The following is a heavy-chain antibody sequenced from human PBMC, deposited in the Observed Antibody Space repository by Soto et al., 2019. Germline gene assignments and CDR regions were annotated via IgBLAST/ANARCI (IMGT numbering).Heavy chain of an antibody. CDR3: ARLAPLSTIFGVVMVPGYYYYYMDV. V-gene: IGHV1-18*01. J-gene: IGHJ6*03. CDR1: GYTFTSYG. Sequence: ASVKVSCKASGYTFTSYGIIWVRQAPGQGLEWMGWISAYNGNTNYAQKLQGRVTMTTDTSTSTAYMELRSLRSDDTAVYYCARLAPLSTIFGVVMVPGYYYYYMDVWGKGTTVTVSS. D-gene: IGHD3-3*01. CDR2: ISAYNGNT.